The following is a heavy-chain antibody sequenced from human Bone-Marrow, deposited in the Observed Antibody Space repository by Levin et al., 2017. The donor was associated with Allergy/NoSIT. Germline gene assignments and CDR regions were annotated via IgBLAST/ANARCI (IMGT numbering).Heavy chain of an antibody. V-gene: IGHV3-49*03. J-gene: IGHJ4*02. CDR1: GFNFGEYG. CDR3: SSQLLMWFGEAFFDN. D-gene: IGHD3-10*01. Sequence: GGSLRLSCTALGFNFGEYGMNWFRQVPGKGLEWVGFIRSKAYGGTTEYAASVRGRFNISRDDSKSIAYLQMNSLNTEDTAVYYCSSQLLMWFGEAFFDNWGQGTLVTVSS. CDR2: IRSKAYGGTT.